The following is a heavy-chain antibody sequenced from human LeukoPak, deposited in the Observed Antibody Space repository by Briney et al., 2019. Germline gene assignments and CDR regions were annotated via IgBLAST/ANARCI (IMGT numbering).Heavy chain of an antibody. Sequence: RESGPALVKPTQTLTLTCTFSGFSLSTRGMCVSWIRQPPGKALEWLSRIDWDDDKYYSTSLKTRLTISKDTSKNQVVLTMTNMDPVDTATYYCARHVVVVAATRSPGYYYYYMDVWGKGTTVTVSS. J-gene: IGHJ6*03. CDR1: GFSLSTRGMC. CDR2: IDWDDDK. V-gene: IGHV2-70*11. CDR3: ARHVVVVAATRSPGYYYYYMDV. D-gene: IGHD2-15*01.